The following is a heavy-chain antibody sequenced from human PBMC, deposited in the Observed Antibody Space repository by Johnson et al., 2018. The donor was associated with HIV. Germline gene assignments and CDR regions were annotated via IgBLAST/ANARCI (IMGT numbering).Heavy chain of an antibody. CDR2: INWDGGRT. V-gene: IGHV3-20*04. CDR1: EFTFDDYG. CDR3: ARSRYSSGWERDAFDI. Sequence: VQLVESGGGVVLPGGSLRLSCAASEFTFDDYGMSWVRQAPGKGLEWVSGINWDGGRTGYADSVKGRFPISRDNAKNSLYLQMNSLRAEDTALYYCARSRYSSGWERDAFDIWGQGTMVTVSS. J-gene: IGHJ3*02. D-gene: IGHD6-19*01.